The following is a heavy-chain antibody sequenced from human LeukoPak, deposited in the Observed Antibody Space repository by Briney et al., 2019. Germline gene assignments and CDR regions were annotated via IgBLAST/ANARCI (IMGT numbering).Heavy chain of an antibody. Sequence: SETLSLTCTVSGGSISSYYWSWIRQPPGKGLEWIGYIYYSGSTNYIPSLKSRVTISVDTSKNQFSLKLSSVTAADTAVYYCARVGVLRYFDWLLPRPSWFDPWGQGTLVTVSS. D-gene: IGHD3-9*01. J-gene: IGHJ5*02. CDR2: IYYSGST. V-gene: IGHV4-59*01. CDR3: ARVGVLRYFDWLLPRPSWFDP. CDR1: GGSISSYY.